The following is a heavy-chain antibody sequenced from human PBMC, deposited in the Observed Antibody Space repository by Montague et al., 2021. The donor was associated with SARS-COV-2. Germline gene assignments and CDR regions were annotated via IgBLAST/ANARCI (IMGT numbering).Heavy chain of an antibody. CDR2: IYYSGST. J-gene: IGHJ5*02. D-gene: IGHD2-15*01. Sequence: SETLSLTCTVSGGSISSYYWSWIRQPPGKGLEWIGYIYYSGSTNYNPFLKSRVTILVDTSKNQFSLKLSSVTAADTAVYYCARLEAGDCSGGSCYSSWFDPWGQGTLVTVSS. CDR1: GGSISSYY. CDR3: ARLEAGDCSGGSCYSSWFDP. V-gene: IGHV4-59*08.